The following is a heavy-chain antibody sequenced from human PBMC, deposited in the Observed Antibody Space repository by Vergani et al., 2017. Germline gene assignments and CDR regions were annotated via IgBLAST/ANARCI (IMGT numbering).Heavy chain of an antibody. CDR2: IIPIFGTA. CDR3: ARGSEYCSSTSCYAGMWDYYYGMDV. CDR1: GGTFSSYA. D-gene: IGHD2-2*01. J-gene: IGHJ6*02. Sequence: QVQLVQSGAEVKKPGSSVKVSCKASGGTFSSYAISWVRQAPGQGLEWMGRIIPIFGTANYAQKFQGRVTITADKSTSTAYMELSSLRSEDTAVYYCARGSEYCSSTSCYAGMWDYYYGMDVWGQGTTVTVSS. V-gene: IGHV1-69*13.